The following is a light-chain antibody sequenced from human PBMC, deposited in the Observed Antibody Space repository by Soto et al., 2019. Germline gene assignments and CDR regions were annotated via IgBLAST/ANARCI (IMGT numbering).Light chain of an antibody. Sequence: EIVMTQSPGTLSVSPGERVTLSCRASQSVRNNLAWYQQKPGQGPRLLIYDASTRATGIPARFSGSGSGTEFTLTISSLQSEDFAVYYCQQCNDWPWTFGQGTQVDIK. CDR3: QQCNDWPWT. J-gene: IGKJ1*01. V-gene: IGKV3-15*01. CDR1: QSVRNN. CDR2: DAS.